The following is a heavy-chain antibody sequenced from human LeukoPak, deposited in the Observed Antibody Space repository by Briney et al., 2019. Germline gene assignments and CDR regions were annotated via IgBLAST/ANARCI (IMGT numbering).Heavy chain of an antibody. V-gene: IGHV3-74*01. CDR3: ARDFAYCRGDCW. CDR1: GFSFSSYW. Sequence: GGSLRLSCAASGFSFSSYWMHWVRHAPGKGLVWVSRISKDGSTTNYADSVKGRFTISRDNAKNTLYLQMNSLRAKDTAIYYCARDFAYCRGDCWWGQGTLVTVSS. J-gene: IGHJ4*02. D-gene: IGHD2-21*02. CDR2: ISKDGSTT.